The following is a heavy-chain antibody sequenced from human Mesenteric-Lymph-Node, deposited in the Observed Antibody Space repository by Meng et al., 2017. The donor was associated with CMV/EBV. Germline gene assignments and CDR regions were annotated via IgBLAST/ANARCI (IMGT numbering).Heavy chain of an antibody. V-gene: IGHV3-7*01. J-gene: IGHJ4*02. CDR2: IKQDGSEN. CDR1: GFRFSSYW. D-gene: IGHD2-2*01. Sequence: GGSLRLSCAASGFRFSSYWMSWVRQAPGKGLEWVANIKQDGSENYYVDSVKGRFTISRDNAKNSLYLQMNSLRAEDTAVYYCARDFRYGYCSSTSCYEIDYWGQGTLVTVSS. CDR3: ARDFRYGYCSSTSCYEIDY.